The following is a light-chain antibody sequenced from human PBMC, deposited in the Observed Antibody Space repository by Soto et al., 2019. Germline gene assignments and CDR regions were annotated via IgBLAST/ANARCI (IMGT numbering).Light chain of an antibody. CDR2: GAS. CDR1: QSVSSNY. Sequence: IVLTQSPGTLSLSPGERATLSCRASQSVSSNYLAWYQQKPGQAPRLLIYGASSRATGIPDRFSGSGSGTDFSLTISRLEPEDFAVYYCQQYGSSPWAFGQGTKV. J-gene: IGKJ1*01. V-gene: IGKV3-20*01. CDR3: QQYGSSPWA.